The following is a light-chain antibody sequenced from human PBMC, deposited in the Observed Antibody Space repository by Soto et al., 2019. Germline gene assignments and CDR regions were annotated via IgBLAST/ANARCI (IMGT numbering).Light chain of an antibody. J-gene: IGLJ1*01. CDR1: SSDVGSYNL. CDR3: CSYAGSKV. CDR2: EGS. V-gene: IGLV2-23*01. Sequence: QSVLTQPASVSGSPGQSITISCTGTSSDVGSYNLVSWYQQHPGKAPKLMIYEGSKRPSGVSNRFSGSKSGNTASLTISGLQAEDEADYYCCSYAGSKVFGTVTKLTVL.